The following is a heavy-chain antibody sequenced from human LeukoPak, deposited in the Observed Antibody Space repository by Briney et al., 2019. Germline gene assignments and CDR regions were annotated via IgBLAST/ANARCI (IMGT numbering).Heavy chain of an antibody. D-gene: IGHD2-21*01. CDR2: INSNGSST. V-gene: IGHV3-74*01. Sequence: GGSLRLSCAASGFTFSSYWMHWVRQAPGKGLVWVSRINSNGSSTSYADSVRGRFTISRDNAKNTLYLQMNSLRAEDTAVYYCARDPAIYGTADNWFDPWGQGTLVTVSS. J-gene: IGHJ5*02. CDR3: ARDPAIYGTADNWFDP. CDR1: GFTFSSYW.